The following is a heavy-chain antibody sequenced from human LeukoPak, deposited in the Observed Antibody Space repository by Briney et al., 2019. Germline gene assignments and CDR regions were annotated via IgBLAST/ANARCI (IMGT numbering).Heavy chain of an antibody. CDR1: GFTFDDYG. V-gene: IGHV3-20*03. CDR3: ARDAHYYDSSGYVPYMDV. D-gene: IGHD3-22*01. J-gene: IGHJ6*03. CDR2: INWNGGST. Sequence: GGSLRLPFAASGFTFDDYGMSWVRQAPGKGLEWVSGINWNGGSTGYVDSVKGRFTISRDNAKNSLYLQMNSLRAEDTALYYCARDAHYYDSSGYVPYMDVWGKGTTVTVSS.